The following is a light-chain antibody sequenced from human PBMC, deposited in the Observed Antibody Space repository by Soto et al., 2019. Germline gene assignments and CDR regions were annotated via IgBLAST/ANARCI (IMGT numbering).Light chain of an antibody. CDR3: CSYASSSTYLV. Sequence: QSALTQPASVSGSPGQSITISCTGTSSDVGSYNLVSWYQQHPGKAPKNIIYEGSKRPSGVSNRFSGSKSGNTASLTISGLQAEDEAEYYCCSYASSSTYLVFGGGTQLTVL. J-gene: IGLJ2*01. CDR2: EGS. CDR1: SSDVGSYNL. V-gene: IGLV2-23*01.